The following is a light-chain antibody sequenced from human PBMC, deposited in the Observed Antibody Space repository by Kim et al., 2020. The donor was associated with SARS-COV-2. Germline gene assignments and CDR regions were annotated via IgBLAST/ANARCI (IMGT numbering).Light chain of an antibody. Sequence: GGTVTLTCGLSSGSVSTSYYPSWYQQTPGQAPRTLVYSTNTRSSGVPDRFSGSILGNKAALTITGAQANDESDYYCVLYMRSGIWVFGGGTQLTVL. J-gene: IGLJ3*02. CDR1: SGSVSTSYY. V-gene: IGLV8-61*01. CDR2: STN. CDR3: VLYMRSGIWV.